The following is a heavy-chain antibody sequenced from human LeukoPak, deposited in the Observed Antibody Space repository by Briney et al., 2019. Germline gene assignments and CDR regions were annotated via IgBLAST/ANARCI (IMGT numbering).Heavy chain of an antibody. J-gene: IGHJ5*02. D-gene: IGHD2-15*01. V-gene: IGHV5-51*01. CDR2: IYPGDSDT. Sequence: GESLKICCKGSGYSFTSCWIGWVRQMPGKGLECMAIIYPGDSDTRYSPSFQGQVTISADKSISTAYIQWSSLKASDTAMYYCARQSCSGGSCYTRGSWFDPWGQGTLVTVSS. CDR3: ARQSCSGGSCYTRGSWFDP. CDR1: GYSFTSCW.